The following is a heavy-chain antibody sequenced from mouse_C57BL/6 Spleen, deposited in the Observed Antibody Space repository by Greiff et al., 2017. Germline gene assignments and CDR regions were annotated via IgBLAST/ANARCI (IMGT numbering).Heavy chain of an antibody. CDR2: ISSGSSTI. CDR1: GFTFSDYG. D-gene: IGHD2-4*01. CDR3: ARGDYAWYFDV. J-gene: IGHJ1*03. V-gene: IGHV5-17*01. Sequence: EVHLVESGGGLVKPGGSLKLSCAASGFTFSDYGMHWVRQAPEKGLEWVAYISSGSSTIYYADTVKGRFTISRDNAKNTLFLQMTSLRSEDTAMYYCARGDYAWYFDVGGTGTTGTVSS.